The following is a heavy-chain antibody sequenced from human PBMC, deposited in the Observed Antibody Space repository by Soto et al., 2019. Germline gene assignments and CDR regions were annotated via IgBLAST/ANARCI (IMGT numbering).Heavy chain of an antibody. Sequence: QVQVVESGGGVVQPGRSLRLSCEASGFTFSSYGMHWVRQAPGKGLEWGAGKWYDGSNKYYAESVKGRFTISRDNSKNKLYLQMTSLEAEDTAVYYCARGSGSDPGAYYYYYGMDVWGQGTTVTVSS. J-gene: IGHJ6*02. CDR3: ARGSGSDPGAYYYYYGMDV. D-gene: IGHD5-12*01. CDR2: KWYDGSNK. V-gene: IGHV3-33*01. CDR1: GFTFSSYG.